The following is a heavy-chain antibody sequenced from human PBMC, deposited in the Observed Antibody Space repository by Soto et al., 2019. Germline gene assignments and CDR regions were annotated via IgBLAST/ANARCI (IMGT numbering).Heavy chain of an antibody. CDR3: ARAHCSGGSCYSVQHWFDP. Sequence: QVQLQESGPGLVKPSGTLSLTCAVSGGSISSSNWWSWVRQPPGKGLEWIGEMYHSGSTNHNPSLKSRAPISVDKSKNHFSLQLSSVTAADTAVYYCARAHCSGGSCYSVQHWFDPWGQGTLVTVSS. V-gene: IGHV4-4*02. D-gene: IGHD2-15*01. CDR1: GGSISSSNW. J-gene: IGHJ5*02. CDR2: MYHSGST.